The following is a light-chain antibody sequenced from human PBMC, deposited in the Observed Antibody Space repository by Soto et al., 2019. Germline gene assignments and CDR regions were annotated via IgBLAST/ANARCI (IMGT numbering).Light chain of an antibody. V-gene: IGLV2-23*01. CDR3: CSYAGTVV. CDR1: SSDVGSYNL. CDR2: EGS. Sequence: QSALTQPASVSGSPGQSINISCTGTSSDVGSYNLVSWYQQHPGKAPKLMIYEGSKRPSGVSNRFSGSKSGNTASLTISGLQAEDEADYYFCSYAGTVVFGGGTKLTVL. J-gene: IGLJ2*01.